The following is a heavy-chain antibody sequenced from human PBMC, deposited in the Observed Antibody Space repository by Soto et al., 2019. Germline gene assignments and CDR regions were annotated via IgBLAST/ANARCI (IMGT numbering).Heavy chain of an antibody. CDR2: IKPDGSEK. Sequence: PVGSLRLSCAASEFTFSSYCMSWVRQVPGKGLEWLANIKPDGSEKYYVDSVRGRFTISRDNAKNSLYLQMNSLRTEDSAVYYCARDSKEGYSTAQRYFDLWGRGTLVTVS. J-gene: IGHJ2*01. CDR3: ARDSKEGYSTAQRYFDL. D-gene: IGHD2-8*02. CDR1: EFTFSSYC. V-gene: IGHV3-7*01.